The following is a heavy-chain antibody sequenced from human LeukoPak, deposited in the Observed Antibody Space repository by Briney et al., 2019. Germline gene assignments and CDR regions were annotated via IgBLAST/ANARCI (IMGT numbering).Heavy chain of an antibody. V-gene: IGHV3-7*03. CDR1: GLTLSNYW. D-gene: IGHD3-16*01. Sequence: GGSLRLSFAASGLTLSNYWMDWVRQAPGKGLEWVANIKQDGSEKNYVDSVKGRFIISRDNAKNSLYLQMNTLRADDTAVYYCARDGFGTGSNWGQGTLVTVSS. CDR2: IKQDGSEK. CDR3: ARDGFGTGSN. J-gene: IGHJ4*02.